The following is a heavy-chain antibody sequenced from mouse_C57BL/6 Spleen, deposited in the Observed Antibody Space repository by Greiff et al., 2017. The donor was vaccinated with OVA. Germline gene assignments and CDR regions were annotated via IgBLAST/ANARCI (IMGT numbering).Heavy chain of an antibody. D-gene: IGHD1-1*01. Sequence: VKLQESGAELVKPGASVKISCKASGYAFSSYWMNWVKQRPGKGLEWIGQIYPGDGDTNYNGKFKGKATLTADKSSSTAYMQLSSLTSEDSAVYFCARGGYYGSTDYWGQGTTLTVSS. J-gene: IGHJ2*01. CDR1: GYAFSSYW. CDR3: ARGGYYGSTDY. V-gene: IGHV1-80*01. CDR2: IYPGDGDT.